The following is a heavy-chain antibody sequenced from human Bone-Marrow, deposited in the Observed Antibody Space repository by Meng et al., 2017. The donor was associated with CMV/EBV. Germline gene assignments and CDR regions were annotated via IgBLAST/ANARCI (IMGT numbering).Heavy chain of an antibody. CDR2: IIPIFGTA. D-gene: IGHD6-13*01. J-gene: IGHJ4*02. CDR1: GGTFSSYA. V-gene: IGHV1-69*05. CDR3: ARGDSSSWYLY. Sequence: SVKVSCKASGGTFSSYAISWVRQAPGQGLEWMGGIIPIFGTANYAQKLQGRVTMTTDTSTSTAYMELRSLRSDDTAVYYCARGDSSSWYLYWGQGTLVAASS.